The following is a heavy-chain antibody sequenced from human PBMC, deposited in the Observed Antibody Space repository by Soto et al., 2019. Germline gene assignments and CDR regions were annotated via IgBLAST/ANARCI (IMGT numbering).Heavy chain of an antibody. CDR2: IIPIFGTA. CDR1: GGTFSSYA. D-gene: IGHD3-3*01. V-gene: IGHV1-69*13. Sequence: SVKVSCKASGGTFSSYAISWVRQAPGQGLEWMGGIIPIFGTANYAQKFQGRVTITADESTSTAYMELSSLRSEDTAVYYCARSLNYYDFWSGFRYYYYGMDVWG. CDR3: ARSLNYYDFWSGFRYYYYGMDV. J-gene: IGHJ6*02.